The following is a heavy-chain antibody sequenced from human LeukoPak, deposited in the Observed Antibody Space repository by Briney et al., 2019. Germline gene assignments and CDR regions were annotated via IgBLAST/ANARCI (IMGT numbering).Heavy chain of an antibody. CDR3: AREDDSSGYYSDAFDI. CDR2: IKPDGSEK. J-gene: IGHJ3*02. Sequence: PGGSLRLSCAASGFTFSDYYMSWIRQAPGKGLEWVANIKPDGSEKHYVDSMKGRFTISRDNAKNSLYLQMNSLRAEDTAVYYCAREDDSSGYYSDAFDIWGQGTRLTVSS. D-gene: IGHD3-22*01. CDR1: GFTFSDYY. V-gene: IGHV3-7*03.